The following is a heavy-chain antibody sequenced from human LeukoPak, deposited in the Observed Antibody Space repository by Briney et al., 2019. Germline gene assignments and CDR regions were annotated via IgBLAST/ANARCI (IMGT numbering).Heavy chain of an antibody. J-gene: IGHJ4*02. D-gene: IGHD6-13*01. CDR3: ARDIVAAGGRYFDY. CDR1: GFTFSSSG. CDR2: KWYDGSNE. V-gene: IGHV3-33*08. Sequence: PGGSLRLSCAASGFTFSSSGMHWVRQAPGKGLEWVAEKWYDGSNEFYADSVKGRFTISRDNSKNTLYLQMNSLRVDDTAVYYCARDIVAAGGRYFDYWGQGTLVTVSS.